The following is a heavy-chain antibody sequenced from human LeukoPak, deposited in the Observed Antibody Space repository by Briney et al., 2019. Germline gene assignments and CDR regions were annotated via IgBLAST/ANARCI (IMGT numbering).Heavy chain of an antibody. J-gene: IGHJ1*01. V-gene: IGHV4-34*01. CDR3: ARGRGIAAAGKPTGYFQH. CDR1: GGPFSGYY. D-gene: IGHD6-13*01. CDR2: INHSGST. Sequence: PSETLSLTCAVYGGPFSGYYWSWIRQPPGKGLEWMGEINHSGSTNYNPSLKSRVTISVDTSKNQFSLKLSSVTAADTAVYYCARGRGIAAAGKPTGYFQHWGQGTLVTVSS.